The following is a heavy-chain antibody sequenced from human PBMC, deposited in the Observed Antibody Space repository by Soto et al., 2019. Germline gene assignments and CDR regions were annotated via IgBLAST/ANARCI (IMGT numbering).Heavy chain of an antibody. J-gene: IGHJ6*02. CDR2: IKQDGSDK. D-gene: IGHD4-17*01. CDR1: GFTFSSYW. Sequence: EVQLVESGGGLVQPGGSLRLSCAASGFTFSSYWMSWVRQAPGKGLEWVANIKQDGSDKYYGDSVKGRFTISRDNAKKSLILQMNSLRAEDTAVYYCARGDYGDYYSYYCGMDVWGQGTTVTVSS. V-gene: IGHV3-7*03. CDR3: ARGDYGDYYSYYCGMDV.